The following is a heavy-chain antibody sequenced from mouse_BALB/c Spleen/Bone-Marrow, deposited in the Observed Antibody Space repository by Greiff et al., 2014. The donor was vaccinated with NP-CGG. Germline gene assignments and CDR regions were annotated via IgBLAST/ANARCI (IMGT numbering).Heavy chain of an antibody. CDR1: GYTFTSYW. D-gene: IGHD6-2*01. CDR3: ARWGVSYWSFDV. Sequence: VQLEESGAELVKPGASVKLSCKASGYTFTSYWMHWVKQRLGQGLEWIGEINPSNGRTNYNEKFKSRVTLTVDKSSSTVYIQLSSLKSEDPAVYYCARWGVSYWSFDVWGEGTTVTVSS. J-gene: IGHJ1*01. CDR2: INPSNGRT. V-gene: IGHV1S81*02.